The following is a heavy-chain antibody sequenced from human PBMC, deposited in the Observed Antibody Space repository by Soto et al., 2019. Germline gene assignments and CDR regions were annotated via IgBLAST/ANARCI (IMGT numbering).Heavy chain of an antibody. CDR3: AKTGFGRYCSSTRCVHFDC. J-gene: IGHJ4*02. V-gene: IGHV3-23*01. Sequence: EVQVLESGGGLVQPGGSLRLSGVASGFTFTTYAMTWVRQAPGKGLEGVSIISGRGGSTPYADSGKGRFIISRDNSKNTLYRQMNGLRAEDTAVYYCAKTGFGRYCSSTRCVHFDCWGQGTLVTVSS. CDR2: ISGRGGST. CDR1: GFTFTTYA. D-gene: IGHD2-2*01.